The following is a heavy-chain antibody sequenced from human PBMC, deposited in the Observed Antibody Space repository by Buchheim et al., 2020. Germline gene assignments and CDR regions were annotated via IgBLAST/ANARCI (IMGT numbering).Heavy chain of an antibody. D-gene: IGHD2-15*01. CDR1: GFTFRSYG. CDR3: AKGRLGYCSGGSCYLYYFDY. V-gene: IGHV3-30*19. CDR2: ISYDGSNK. Sequence: QVQLVESGGGVVQPGRSLRLSCAASGFTFRSYGMHWVRQAPGKGLEWVAIISYDGSNKYYADSVKGRFTISRDNSKNTLYLQMNSLRAEDTAVYYCAKGRLGYCSGGSCYLYYFDYWGQGTL. J-gene: IGHJ4*02.